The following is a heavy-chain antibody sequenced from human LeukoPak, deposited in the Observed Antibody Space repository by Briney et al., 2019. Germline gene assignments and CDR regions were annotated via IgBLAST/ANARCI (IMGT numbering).Heavy chain of an antibody. CDR2: ISGSSSYI. CDR3: ARVTETYYFDY. J-gene: IGHJ4*02. Sequence: GGSLRLSCAASEFTFSSYHMNWVRQAPGKGLEWVSSISGSSSYIYYADSVKGRFTISRDNAKNSLYLQMNSLRAEDTAVYYCARVTETYYFDYWGQGTLVTVSS. V-gene: IGHV3-21*01. CDR1: EFTFSSYH. D-gene: IGHD4-11*01.